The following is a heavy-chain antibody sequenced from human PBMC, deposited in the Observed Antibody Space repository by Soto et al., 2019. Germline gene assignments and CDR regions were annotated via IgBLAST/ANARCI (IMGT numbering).Heavy chain of an antibody. CDR3: ARSYLYYDFWSGYRYYYGMDV. CDR2: IWYDGSNK. D-gene: IGHD3-3*01. Sequence: QVQLVESGGGVVQPGRSLRPSCAASGFTFSSYGMHWVRQAPGKGLEWVAVIWYDGSNKYYADSVKGRFTISRENCKNTLYLQMNSLRAEDTAVYYCARSYLYYDFWSGYRYYYGMDVWGQGTTVTVSS. CDR1: GFTFSSYG. V-gene: IGHV3-33*01. J-gene: IGHJ6*02.